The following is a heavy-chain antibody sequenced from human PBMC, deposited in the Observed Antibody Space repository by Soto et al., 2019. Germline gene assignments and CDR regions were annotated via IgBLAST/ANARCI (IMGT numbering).Heavy chain of an antibody. D-gene: IGHD6-6*01. CDR3: VKTGPSGQLVPGEY. V-gene: IGHV3-64D*06. CDR2: ISSNGDST. J-gene: IGHJ4*02. Sequence: GSLRLSCSASGFTFSSYVMYWVRQAPGKGLEFVSVISSNGDSTYYADSVKGRFTISRDNSKSTLFLQMSSLRTDDTAVYYWVKTGPSGQLVPGEYWGQGSLVTVSS. CDR1: GFTFSSYV.